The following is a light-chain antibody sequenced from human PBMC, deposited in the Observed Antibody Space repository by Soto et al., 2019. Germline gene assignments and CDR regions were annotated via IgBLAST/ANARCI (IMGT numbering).Light chain of an antibody. CDR1: SSDVGGYNY. V-gene: IGLV2-11*01. J-gene: IGLJ1*01. Sequence: QSALTQPRSVSGSPGQSVTISCTGTSSDVGGYNYVSWYQQHPGKAPKLMIYDVSKRPSGVPDRFSGSKSGNTASLTISGLQAEDEADYYCCSYAGSYTFEVFGTGTKSPS. CDR3: CSYAGSYTFEV. CDR2: DVS.